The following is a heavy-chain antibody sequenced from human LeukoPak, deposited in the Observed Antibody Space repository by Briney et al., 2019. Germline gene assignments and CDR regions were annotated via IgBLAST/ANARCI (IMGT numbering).Heavy chain of an antibody. CDR1: GGSISSYY. V-gene: IGHV4-4*07. J-gene: IGHJ4*02. D-gene: IGHD6-19*01. CDR2: IYTSGST. Sequence: SETLSLTCTVSGGSISSYYWSWIRQPAGKGLEWIGRIYTSGSTNYNPSLKSRVTISVDTSKNQFSLKLSSVTAADTAVYYCARHDAGKWLPYFDYWGRGTLVTVSS. CDR3: ARHDAGKWLPYFDY.